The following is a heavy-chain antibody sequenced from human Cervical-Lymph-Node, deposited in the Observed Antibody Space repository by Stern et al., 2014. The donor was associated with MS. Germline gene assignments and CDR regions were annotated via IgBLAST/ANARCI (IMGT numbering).Heavy chain of an antibody. CDR3: ARDCKLRRFGSRGWFDP. CDR2: MNPNSGNT. D-gene: IGHD3-10*01. Sequence: VQLVQSGAEVKKPGASVKVSCKASGYTFTSYDINWVRQATGQGLERMGWMNPNSGNTGYAQKFKGRVTMTRNTSISTAYMELSSLRSEDTAVYYCARDCKLRRFGSRGWFDPWGQGTLVTVSS. CDR1: GYTFTSYD. J-gene: IGHJ5*02. V-gene: IGHV1-8*01.